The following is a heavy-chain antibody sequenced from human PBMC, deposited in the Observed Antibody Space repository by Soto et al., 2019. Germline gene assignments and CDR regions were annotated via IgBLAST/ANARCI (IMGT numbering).Heavy chain of an antibody. CDR2: ISYDGSNK. Sequence: QVQLVESGGGVVQPGRSLRLSCAASGFTFSSYGMHWVRQAPGKGLEWVAVISYDGSNKYYADSVKGRFTISRDNSKNTLYLQMNSLRAEDTAVYYCAKDSYDSSGYYYALDYWGQGTLVTVSS. D-gene: IGHD3-22*01. V-gene: IGHV3-30*18. J-gene: IGHJ4*02. CDR3: AKDSYDSSGYYYALDY. CDR1: GFTFSSYG.